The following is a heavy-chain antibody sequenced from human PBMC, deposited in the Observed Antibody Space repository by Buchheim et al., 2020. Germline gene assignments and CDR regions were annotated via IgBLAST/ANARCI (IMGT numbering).Heavy chain of an antibody. V-gene: IGHV1-46*01. D-gene: IGHD2-8*01. CDR1: GYTFTSYY. Sequence: QVQLVQSGAEVKKPGASVKVSCKASGYTFTSYYMHWVRQAPGQGLEWMGIINPSGGSTSYAQKFQGRVTMTRATSPSTVYMELSSRRSEDTAVYYCARDSRGGGKDIVLMVDAHYYYYYYMDVWGKGTT. J-gene: IGHJ6*03. CDR2: INPSGGST. CDR3: ARDSRGGGKDIVLMVDAHYYYYYYMDV.